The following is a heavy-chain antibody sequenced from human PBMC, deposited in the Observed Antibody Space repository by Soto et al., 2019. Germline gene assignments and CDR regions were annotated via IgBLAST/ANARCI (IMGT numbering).Heavy chain of an antibody. J-gene: IGHJ4*02. D-gene: IGHD6-13*01. CDR3: AREVSPGGVIAAAAPYYFDY. CDR2: TYYRSKWYN. Sequence: SQTLSLTCAISGDSVSSNSAAWNWIRQSPSRGLEWLGRTYYRSKWYNDYAVSVKSRITINPDTSKNQFSLQLNSVPPEDTAVYYCAREVSPGGVIAAAAPYYFDYWGQGTLVTVSS. CDR1: GDSVSSNSAA. V-gene: IGHV6-1*01.